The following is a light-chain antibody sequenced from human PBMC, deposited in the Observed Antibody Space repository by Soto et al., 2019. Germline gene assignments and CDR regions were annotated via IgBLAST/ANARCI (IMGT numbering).Light chain of an antibody. CDR2: NTN. Sequence: QAVVTQEPSLTVSPGGTVTLTCASSTGAVTTGYYPSGFQHKPGHAPRALIYNTNDKHSWTPARLSGSLLGDKAALTLSGVQAEDEEEYFCLLYYGGSWVFGGGTKLPV. CDR1: TGAVTTGYY. CDR3: LLYYGGSWV. V-gene: IGLV7-43*01. J-gene: IGLJ3*02.